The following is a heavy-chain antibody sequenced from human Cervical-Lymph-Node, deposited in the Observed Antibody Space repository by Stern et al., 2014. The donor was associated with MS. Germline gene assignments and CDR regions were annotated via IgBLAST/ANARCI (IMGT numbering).Heavy chain of an antibody. J-gene: IGHJ4*02. Sequence: QVQLQQSGPGLVKPSQTLSLTCVISGDSVSSNTAAWNWIRQSPSRGLEWLGRTFYRSNWYNDSAVSVKSPKTNNSDTSKNQFSLQLRSVTPEDTAVYYCAKASSAVVRALDCWGQGTLVTVSS. CDR3: AKASSAVVRALDC. D-gene: IGHD2-2*01. CDR1: GDSVSSNTAA. CDR2: TFYRSNWYN. V-gene: IGHV6-1*01.